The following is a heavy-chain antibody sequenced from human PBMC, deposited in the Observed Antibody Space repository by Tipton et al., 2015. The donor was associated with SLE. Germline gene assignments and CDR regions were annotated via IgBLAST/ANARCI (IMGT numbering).Heavy chain of an antibody. CDR1: GFTFSTYN. D-gene: IGHD6-13*01. J-gene: IGHJ3*02. CDR3: AGPLAAAGTGGFDI. V-gene: IGHV3-21*01. Sequence: SLRLSCAASGFTFSTYNMNWVRQAPGKGLEWVSSSSSSSSYIYYADSLKGRFTISRDNAKNSLYLQMNSLRAEDTAVYYCAGPLAAAGTGGFDIWGQGTMVTVSS. CDR2: SSSSSSYI.